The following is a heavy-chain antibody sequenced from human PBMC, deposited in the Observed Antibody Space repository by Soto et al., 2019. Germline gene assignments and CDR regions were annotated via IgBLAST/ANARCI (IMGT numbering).Heavy chain of an antibody. D-gene: IGHD6-19*01. CDR3: ARFGVEVGGSDFRGAFDI. Sequence: SEILSLTCAVSCGSISSSNWWRWVRQPPGKGLEWIGEIYHSGSTNYNPSLKSRVTISVDKSKNQFSLKLSSVTAADTAVYHCARFGVEVGGSDFRGAFDIWGQGTMVTVSS. CDR2: IYHSGST. CDR1: CGSISSSNW. J-gene: IGHJ3*02. V-gene: IGHV4-4*02.